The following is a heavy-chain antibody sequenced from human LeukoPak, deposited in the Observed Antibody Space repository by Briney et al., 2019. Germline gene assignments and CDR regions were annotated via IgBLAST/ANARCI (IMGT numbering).Heavy chain of an antibody. CDR2: LYSDADT. CDR3: ARIGDHFHWYLDL. Sequence: PGGSLTLSCTASGFTLPTNYMNWVRQPPGKGLEWVSLLYSDADTYYTDSVKGRFVVSRDSSKNMLFLHMKALRPEDTALYYIARIGDHFHWYLDLWGRGTLVTVSS. D-gene: IGHD3-3*02. CDR1: GFTLPTNY. V-gene: IGHV3-53*01. J-gene: IGHJ2*01.